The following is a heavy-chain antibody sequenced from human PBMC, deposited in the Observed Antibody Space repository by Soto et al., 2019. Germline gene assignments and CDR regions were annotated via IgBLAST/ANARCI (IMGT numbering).Heavy chain of an antibody. CDR1: GFTFSSYA. Sequence: PGGSLRLSCAASGFTFSSYAMHWVCQAPGKGLEWVAVISYDGSNKYYADSVKGRFTISRDNSKNTLYLQMNSLRAEDTAVYYCARARGSYYAYWGQGTLVTVSS. V-gene: IGHV3-30-3*01. D-gene: IGHD1-26*01. CDR3: ARARGSYYAY. CDR2: ISYDGSNK. J-gene: IGHJ4*02.